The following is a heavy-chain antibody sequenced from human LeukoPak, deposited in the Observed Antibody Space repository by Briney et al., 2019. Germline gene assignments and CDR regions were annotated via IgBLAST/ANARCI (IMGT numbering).Heavy chain of an antibody. CDR3: ARVPPLQQLGTYDYYYYGMDV. V-gene: IGHV4-59*01. D-gene: IGHD6-6*01. CDR1: GGSISSYY. J-gene: IGHJ6*02. CDR2: IYYSGST. Sequence: SETLSLTCTVSGGSISSYYWSWIRQPPGKGLEWIGYIYYSGSTNYNPSLKSRVTISVDTSKNQFSLKLSSVTAADTAVYYCARVPPLQQLGTYDYYYYGMDVWGQGTTVTVSS.